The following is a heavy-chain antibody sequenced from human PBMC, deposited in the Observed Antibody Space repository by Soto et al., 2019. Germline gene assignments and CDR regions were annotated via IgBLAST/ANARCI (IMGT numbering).Heavy chain of an antibody. Sequence: QVQLVQSGAEVQKPGASVKVSCRASGYTFTKYGLTWVRQAPGQGLEWMGWISGYNGKTNYAQKFQGRVTITADESTSTAYMELSSLRSEDTAVYYCARAIAAAGKVGWFDPWGQGTLVTVSS. CDR1: GYTFTKYG. J-gene: IGHJ5*02. D-gene: IGHD6-13*01. V-gene: IGHV1-18*04. CDR2: ISGYNGKT. CDR3: ARAIAAAGKVGWFDP.